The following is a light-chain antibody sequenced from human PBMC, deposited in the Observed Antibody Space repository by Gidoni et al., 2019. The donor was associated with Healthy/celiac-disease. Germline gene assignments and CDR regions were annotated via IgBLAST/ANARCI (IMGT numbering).Light chain of an antibody. CDR1: QGISSY. CDR2: AAS. Sequence: LRMTQSPSSFSASTGDRVTITCRASQGISSYLAWYQQKPGKAPKLLIYAASTLQSGVPSRFSGSGSGTDFTLTISCLQSEDFATYYCQQYYSYPPTFGQGTRLEIK. J-gene: IGKJ5*01. CDR3: QQYYSYPPT. V-gene: IGKV1-8*01.